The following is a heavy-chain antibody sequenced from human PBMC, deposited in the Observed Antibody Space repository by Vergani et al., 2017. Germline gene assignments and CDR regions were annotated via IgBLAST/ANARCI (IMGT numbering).Heavy chain of an antibody. D-gene: IGHD2-15*01. Sequence: QITLKESGPTLVKPTQTLTLTCTVSGFSLSNARMGVSWIRQPPGKALEWLAHVFSNDEKSYSTSLKSRLTISKDTSKSQVVLTMTNMDPVDTATYYCARVEVDWYFDLWGRGTLVTVSS. CDR2: VFSNDEK. J-gene: IGHJ2*01. CDR1: GFSLSNARMG. CDR3: ARVEVDWYFDL. V-gene: IGHV2-26*01.